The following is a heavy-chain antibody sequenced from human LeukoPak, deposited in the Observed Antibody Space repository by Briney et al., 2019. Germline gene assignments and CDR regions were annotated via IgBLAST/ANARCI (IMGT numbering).Heavy chain of an antibody. CDR3: ARERRYCSGGSCYSDY. CDR1: GGTFSSYA. Sequence: GASVKVSCKASGGTFSSYAISWVRQAPGQGLEWMGRIIPILGIANYAQEFQGRVTITADKSTSTAYMELSSLRSEDTAVYYCARERRYCSGGSCYSDYWGQGTLVTVSS. CDR2: IIPILGIA. J-gene: IGHJ4*02. V-gene: IGHV1-69*04. D-gene: IGHD2-15*01.